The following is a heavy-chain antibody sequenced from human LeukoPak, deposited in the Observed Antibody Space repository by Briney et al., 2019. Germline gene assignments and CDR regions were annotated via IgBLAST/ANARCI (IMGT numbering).Heavy chain of an antibody. J-gene: IGHJ4*02. Sequence: ASVKVSFKASGDTFNNFGIGWVRLAPGQGLEWMGWIIPSFGPAHYTQKFQGRLTIATDESTSTAYMELNTLRFEDTGIYYCARGTGTSWREGLDFWGQGTPVTVSS. CDR3: ARGTGTSWREGLDF. V-gene: IGHV1-69*05. CDR2: IIPSFGPA. D-gene: IGHD6-13*01. CDR1: GDTFNNFG.